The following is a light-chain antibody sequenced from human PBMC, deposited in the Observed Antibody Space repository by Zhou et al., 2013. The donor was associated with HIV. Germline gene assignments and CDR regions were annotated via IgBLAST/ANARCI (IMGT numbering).Light chain of an antibody. Sequence: DTQVTQSPSSLSASVGDRVTTTCQASQDISNNLNWYQQKPGKAPKLLIYEASILETGVPSRFSGSGSGTDFTLTISSLQPEDIATYYCQQHDSLPYTFGQGTKVEI. CDR1: QDISNN. CDR3: QQHDSLPYT. V-gene: IGKV1-33*01. CDR2: EAS. J-gene: IGKJ2*01.